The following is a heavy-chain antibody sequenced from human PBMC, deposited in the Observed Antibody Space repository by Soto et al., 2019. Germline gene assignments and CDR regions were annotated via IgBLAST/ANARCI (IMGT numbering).Heavy chain of an antibody. Sequence: EVQLLESGGGLVQPGGSLRHSCAASGFTFSSYAMSWVRQAPGKGLEWVSAISGSGGSTYYADSVKGRFTISRDNSKNTLYLQMNSLRAEDTAVYYCAKDTKWELLPDYWGQGTLVTVSS. V-gene: IGHV3-23*01. J-gene: IGHJ4*02. CDR2: ISGSGGST. CDR3: AKDTKWELLPDY. D-gene: IGHD1-26*01. CDR1: GFTFSSYA.